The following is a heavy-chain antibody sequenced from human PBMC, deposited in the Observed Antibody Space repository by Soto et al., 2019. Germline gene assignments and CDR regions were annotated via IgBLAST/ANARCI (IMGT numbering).Heavy chain of an antibody. CDR2: IYYSGST. V-gene: IGHV4-39*01. Sequence: SETLSLTCTVSGASISSSSYYWGWIRQPPGKGMEWIGSIYYSGSTYYNPSLKSRVTISVDTSKNQFSLKLSSVTAADTAVYYCARHGPELRGFVDLTPTSDYWGQGTLVNVSS. CDR1: GASISSSSYY. D-gene: IGHD1-26*01. J-gene: IGHJ4*02. CDR3: ARHGPELRGFVDLTPTSDY.